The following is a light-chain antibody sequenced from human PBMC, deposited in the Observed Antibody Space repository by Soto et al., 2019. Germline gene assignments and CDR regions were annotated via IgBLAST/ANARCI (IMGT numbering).Light chain of an antibody. CDR1: SSDVGSYNL. V-gene: IGLV2-23*01. Sequence: QSALTQPASVSGSPGQSITISCTGTSSDVGSYNLVSWYQQHPGKAPKLMIYEGSKRSSGVSNRFSGSQSGNTASLTISGLQAEEEADYYCCSYAGSSTHVVFGGGTKLTVL. CDR2: EGS. J-gene: IGLJ2*01. CDR3: CSYAGSSTHVV.